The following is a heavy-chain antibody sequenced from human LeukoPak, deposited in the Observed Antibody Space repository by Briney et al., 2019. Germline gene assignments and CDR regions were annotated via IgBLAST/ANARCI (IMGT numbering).Heavy chain of an antibody. V-gene: IGHV4-61*01. CDR3: ARGGVKLYYFDY. D-gene: IGHD3-16*01. CDR1: GGSISSSSYY. CDR2: IYYSGST. J-gene: IGHJ4*02. Sequence: SETLSLTCTVSGGSISSSSYYWSWIRQPPGKGLEWIGYIYYSGSTNYNPSLKSRVTISVDTSKNQFSLKLSSVTAADTAVYYCARGGVKLYYFDYWGQGTLVTVSS.